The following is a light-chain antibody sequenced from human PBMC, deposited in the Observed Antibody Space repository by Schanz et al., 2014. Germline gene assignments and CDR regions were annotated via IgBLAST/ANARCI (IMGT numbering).Light chain of an antibody. V-gene: IGLV4-69*01. CDR1: GGRSDYA. Sequence: QLVLTQSPSVSASLGASVKLTCTLRGGRSDYAIVWHQQKPEKGPRFLMKFNTDGSQTKGDGMPDRFSGSVSRADYYLTISNLQSGDEADCQTWGTGMVFGGGTKLTVL. CDR3: QTWGTGMV. CDR2: FNTDGSQ. J-gene: IGLJ2*01.